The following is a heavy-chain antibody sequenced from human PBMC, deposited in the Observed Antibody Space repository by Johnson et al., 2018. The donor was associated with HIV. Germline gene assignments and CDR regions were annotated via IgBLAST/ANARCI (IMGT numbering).Heavy chain of an antibody. CDR1: GFTFSNYW. D-gene: IGHD6-19*01. CDR2: IKSDGSSI. Sequence: VQLVESGGGLVQPGGSLRLSCVVSGFTFSNYWMHWVRQAPGKGLVWVSRIKSDGSSINYADSVKGRFTISRDNAKNTLYLQMNSLRAEDTAVYYCAKFAVAGFDIWGQGTMVTVSS. V-gene: IGHV3-74*01. CDR3: AKFAVAGFDI. J-gene: IGHJ3*02.